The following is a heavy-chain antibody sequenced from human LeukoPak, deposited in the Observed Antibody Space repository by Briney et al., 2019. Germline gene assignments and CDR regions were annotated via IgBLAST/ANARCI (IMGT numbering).Heavy chain of an antibody. CDR2: IKHDGSEK. V-gene: IGHV3-7*03. CDR1: EFTFSSYW. Sequence: GSLRLSCAAPEFTFSSYWMSWVRQPPGRGLEWVATIKHDGSEKYYGDSVKGRFTLSRDNAYNSLYLQRNNLRAEDTAVYYCARGLLGAVTTFDYWGQGTLVTVSS. D-gene: IGHD4-11*01. CDR3: ARGLLGAVTTFDY. J-gene: IGHJ4*02.